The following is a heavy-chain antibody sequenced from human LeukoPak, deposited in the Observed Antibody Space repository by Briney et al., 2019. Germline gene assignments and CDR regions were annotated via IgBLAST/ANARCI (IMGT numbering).Heavy chain of an antibody. CDR1: GGSNSSSGYF. D-gene: IGHD3-3*01. Sequence: SEALSLTCTVSGGSNSSSGYFWSWIRQPPGKGLEWIGTIKYSGSAYYNPSLKTQVTISVDTSKNQFSLKLSSVTAADTAVYFCARGSQVDDFWSGYRAPLDYWGQGTLVTVSS. J-gene: IGHJ4*02. CDR2: IKYSGSA. V-gene: IGHV4-39*01. CDR3: ARGSQVDDFWSGYRAPLDY.